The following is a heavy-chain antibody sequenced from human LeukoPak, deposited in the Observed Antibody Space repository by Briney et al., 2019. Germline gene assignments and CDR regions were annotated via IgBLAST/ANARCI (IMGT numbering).Heavy chain of an antibody. Sequence: SETLSLTCAVYGGSFSGYYXXXXRQPPGXGXXGIGEINHSGSTNYNPSLKSRVTISVDTSKNQFSLKLSSVTAADTAVYYCARGRGFRSYYDYWGQGTLVTVSS. CDR1: GGSFSGYY. J-gene: IGHJ4*02. CDR3: ARGRGFRSYYDY. V-gene: IGHV4-34*01. CDR2: INHSGST.